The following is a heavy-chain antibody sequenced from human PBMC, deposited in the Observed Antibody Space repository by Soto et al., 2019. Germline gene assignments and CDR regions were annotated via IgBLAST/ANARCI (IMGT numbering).Heavy chain of an antibody. D-gene: IGHD4-17*01. J-gene: IGHJ4*02. Sequence: GGSLRLSCAASGFTFSSYAMSWVRQAPGKGLEWVSAISGSGGSTYYADSVKGRFTISRDNSKNTLYLQKNSLRAEDTAVYYRAKDRPHDYEPLPFDYWGQGTLVTVSS. CDR1: GFTFSSYA. CDR2: ISGSGGST. CDR3: AKDRPHDYEPLPFDY. V-gene: IGHV3-23*01.